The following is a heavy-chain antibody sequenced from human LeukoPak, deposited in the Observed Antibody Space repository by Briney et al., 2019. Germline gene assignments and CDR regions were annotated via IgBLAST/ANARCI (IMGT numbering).Heavy chain of an antibody. CDR2: IYYTGTT. D-gene: IGHD1-1*01. Sequence: SETLSLTCTVSGGSISTYSWSWLRQPPGQGLEWIGWIYYTGTTSYNPSLKGRVTMSIDTSKNQFSLRPSSVTAADTAMYFCARWNVAYDAWGQATLVTVSS. V-gene: IGHV4-59*01. CDR3: ARWNVAYDA. CDR1: GGSISTYS. J-gene: IGHJ5*02.